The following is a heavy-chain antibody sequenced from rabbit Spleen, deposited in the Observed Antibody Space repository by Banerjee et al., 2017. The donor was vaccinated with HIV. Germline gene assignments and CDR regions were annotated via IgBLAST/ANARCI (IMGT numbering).Heavy chain of an antibody. J-gene: IGHJ6*01. V-gene: IGHV1S45*01. CDR2: AYAGSSDST. Sequence: QQQLVESGGGLVKPGASLTLTCTASGLDFSSGYWICWVRQAPGKGLEWVACAYAGSSDSTYSATWAKGRFTISKTSSTTVTLQMTSLTAADTATYFCARDAGTSFSTYGMDLWGPGTLVTVS. CDR1: GLDFSSGYW. D-gene: IGHD8-1*01. CDR3: ARDAGTSFSTYGMDL.